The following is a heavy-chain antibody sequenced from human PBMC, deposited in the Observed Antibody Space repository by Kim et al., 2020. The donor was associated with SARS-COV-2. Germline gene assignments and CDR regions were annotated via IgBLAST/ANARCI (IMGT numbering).Heavy chain of an antibody. V-gene: IGHV1-46*01. D-gene: IGHD3-9*01. J-gene: IGHJ3*02. CDR3: VTAGTIRYFDWPPRAVDAFDI. Sequence: ASVKVSCKASGYTFTSYYMHWVRQAPGQGLEWMGIINPSGGSTSYAQKFQGRVTMTRDTSTSTVYMELSSLRSEDTAVYYCVTAGTIRYFDWPPRAVDAFDIWGQGTMVTVSS. CDR1: GYTFTSYY. CDR2: INPSGGST.